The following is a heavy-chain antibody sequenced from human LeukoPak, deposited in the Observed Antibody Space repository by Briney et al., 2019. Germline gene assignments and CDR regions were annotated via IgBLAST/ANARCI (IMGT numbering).Heavy chain of an antibody. CDR3: ARDRGYCSGGSCYSWAFDI. CDR2: VYYSGST. J-gene: IGHJ3*02. D-gene: IGHD2-15*01. CDR1: GGSISDYY. V-gene: IGHV4-59*01. Sequence: PSETLSLTCTVSGGSISDYYWSWIRQPPGKGLEWIGYVYYSGSTNYNPSLKSRVTISVDTSKNQFSLKLSSVTAADTAVYYCARDRGYCSGGSCYSWAFDIWGQGTMVTVSS.